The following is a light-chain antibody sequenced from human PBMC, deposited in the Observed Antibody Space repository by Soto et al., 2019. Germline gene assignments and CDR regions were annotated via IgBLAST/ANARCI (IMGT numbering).Light chain of an antibody. CDR2: DVS. Sequence: QSALTQPRSVSGSPGQSVTVSCTGTGSDVGGNDYVSWYQQHPGKAPKLMIYDVSKRPSGVPDRFSGSKSGNTASLTISGLQAEDESDYYCCSYAGSYTVVFGGGTKLTVL. CDR1: GSDVGGNDY. J-gene: IGLJ2*01. V-gene: IGLV2-11*01. CDR3: CSYAGSYTVV.